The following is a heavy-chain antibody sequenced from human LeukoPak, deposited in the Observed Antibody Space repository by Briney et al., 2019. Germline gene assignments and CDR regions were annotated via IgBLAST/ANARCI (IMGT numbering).Heavy chain of an antibody. V-gene: IGHV3-30*04. J-gene: IGHJ4*02. CDR2: ISYDGSHI. D-gene: IGHD3-22*01. CDR3: ASNYYDTSGCDY. Sequence: GGSLRLSCAASGFTFSSYAMHWGRQAPGKVLEWGAVISYDGSHIYYADSVKGRFTISRDNSKNTLYLQMNSLRAEDTAVYYCASNYYDTSGCDYWGQGTLVTVSS. CDR1: GFTFSSYA.